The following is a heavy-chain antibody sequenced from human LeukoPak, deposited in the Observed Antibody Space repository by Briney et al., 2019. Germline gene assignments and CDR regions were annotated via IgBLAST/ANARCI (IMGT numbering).Heavy chain of an antibody. D-gene: IGHD6-13*01. CDR3: ARGESSSWYD. J-gene: IGHJ4*02. V-gene: IGHV3-13*04. CDR2: IDAAGGT. CDR1: GFTFSSYD. Sequence: PGGSLRLSCAASGFTFSSYDMHWVRQTTGKGLEWVSAIDAAGGTYYPGSVKGRFTISRENTKNSLYLQMNSLRAGDTAVYYCARGESSSWYDWGQGTLVTVSS.